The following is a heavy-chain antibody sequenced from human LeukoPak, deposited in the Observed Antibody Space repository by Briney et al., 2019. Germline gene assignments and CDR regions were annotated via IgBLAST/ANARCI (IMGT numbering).Heavy chain of an antibody. CDR2: ISYDGRDK. D-gene: IGHD6-13*01. J-gene: IGHJ4*02. Sequence: GGSLRLSCADSGFTFSSYAMHWVRQAPGKGLEWVSFISYDGRDKFYADSVKGRFTISRDNAKNSLYLQMDSLRADDTGVYYCARDSVEAAVSDYWGQGTLVTVSS. CDR3: ARDSVEAAVSDY. V-gene: IGHV3-30*04. CDR1: GFTFSSYA.